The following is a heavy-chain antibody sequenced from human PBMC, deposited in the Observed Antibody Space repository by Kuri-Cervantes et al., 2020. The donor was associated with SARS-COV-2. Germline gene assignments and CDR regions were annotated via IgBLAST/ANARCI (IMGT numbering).Heavy chain of an antibody. J-gene: IGHJ6*02. CDR1: GFTVSSHV. CDR3: ARDPHGMDV. CDR2: ISNDGRTE. Sequence: GESLKISCAASGFTVSSHVMHWVRQAPGKGLEWVTVISNDGRTEHYADSVEGRFTISRDKAKNTLYLQMNSLRPEDTAVYYCARDPHGMDVWGQGTMVTVSS. V-gene: IGHV3-30*04.